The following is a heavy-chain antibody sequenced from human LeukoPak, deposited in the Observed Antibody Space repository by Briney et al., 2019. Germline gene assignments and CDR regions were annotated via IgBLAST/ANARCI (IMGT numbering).Heavy chain of an antibody. Sequence: GSLRLSCAASGFTVSSNYMGWVRQAPGKGLEWVSVIYSGGDTYYADSVRGRFTISRDNSKNMIYLEMSSLKAEDTAVYYCAKERSLEIAVAGTIFDYWGQGTLVTVSS. CDR1: GFTVSSNY. V-gene: IGHV3-66*01. CDR2: IYSGGDT. J-gene: IGHJ4*02. CDR3: AKERSLEIAVAGTIFDY. D-gene: IGHD6-19*01.